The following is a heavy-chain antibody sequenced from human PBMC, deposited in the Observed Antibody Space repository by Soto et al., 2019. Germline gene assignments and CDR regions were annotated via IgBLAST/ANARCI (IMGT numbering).Heavy chain of an antibody. Sequence: EVQLVESGGGLVQPGGSLRLSCAASGFTFSDYWMSWVRQAPGKGLECVANIKTDGSEKYYVDSVKGRFTISRDNAKNSLYLQMKCLRAEDSAVYYCASSMGRGGNDYWGQGTLFAVSS. CDR2: IKTDGSEK. CDR3: ASSMGRGGNDY. CDR1: GFTFSDYW. V-gene: IGHV3-7*05. J-gene: IGHJ4*02. D-gene: IGHD3-10*01.